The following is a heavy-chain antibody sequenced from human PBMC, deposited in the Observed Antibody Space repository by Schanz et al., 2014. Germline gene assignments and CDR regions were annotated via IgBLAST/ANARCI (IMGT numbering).Heavy chain of an antibody. Sequence: QVQLVQSGAEVKKPGASVKVSCKASGYTFSSYGITWVRQAPGQGLEWMGWINGYNGHTLYAQKFQGRVTMTTDTSTSTSYMELTSLRFDDTAFYHCARGSSASLSRVWFDLWGQGTLVTVSS. CDR1: GYTFSSYG. CDR2: INGYNGHT. D-gene: IGHD6-6*01. CDR3: ARGSSASLSRVWFDL. V-gene: IGHV1-18*01. J-gene: IGHJ5*02.